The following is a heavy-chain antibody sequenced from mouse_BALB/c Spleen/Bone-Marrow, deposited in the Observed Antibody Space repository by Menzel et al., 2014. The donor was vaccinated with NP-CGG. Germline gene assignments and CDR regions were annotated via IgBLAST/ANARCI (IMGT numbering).Heavy chain of an antibody. J-gene: IGHJ2*01. V-gene: IGHV1S22*01. Sequence: LVRPGASVKLSCKASGYTFTSYWMHWVKQRPGQGLGWIGNIYPGSGSTNYDEKFKSKATLTVDTSSSTAYMQLSSLTSEDSAVYYCTNHYFDYWGQGTTLTVSS. CDR2: IYPGSGST. CDR3: TNHYFDY. CDR1: GYTFTSYW.